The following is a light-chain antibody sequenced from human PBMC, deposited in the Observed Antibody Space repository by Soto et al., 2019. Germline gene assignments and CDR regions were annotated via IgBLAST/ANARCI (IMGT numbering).Light chain of an antibody. Sequence: QSVLTQPPSVSEAPMQRVIISCSGSRPNIGNNAVNWYQQFPGKAPKLLIHFDDVRPSGVSDRFSGSKSGTSASLAISGLQSEDEAYYYGGVWDDSLNGPVFGGGTKLTVL. CDR2: FDD. J-gene: IGLJ2*01. CDR3: GVWDDSLNGPV. CDR1: RPNIGNNA. V-gene: IGLV1-36*01.